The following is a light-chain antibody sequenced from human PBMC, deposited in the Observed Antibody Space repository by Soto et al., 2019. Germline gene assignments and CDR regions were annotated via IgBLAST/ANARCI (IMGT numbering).Light chain of an antibody. CDR2: KAS. J-gene: IGKJ5*01. Sequence: DIQMTQSPSTLSASVVDRVTITCRASQIISSWLAWYQQKPGKAPKLLIYKASSLESGVPSRFSGSGSGTDFTLTLSSLQPEDFATYYCQQANSFPINCGQGTRREIK. CDR1: QIISSW. CDR3: QQANSFPIN. V-gene: IGKV1-5*03.